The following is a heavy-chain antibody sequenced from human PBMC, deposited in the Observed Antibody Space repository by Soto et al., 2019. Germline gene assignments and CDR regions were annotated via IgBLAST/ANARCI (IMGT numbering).Heavy chain of an antibody. CDR2: IIPMFGTA. CDR1: GGTFSTYA. CDR3: ASGIQLWLRRINNGYSG. Sequence: QVQLVQSGAEVKKPGSSAKVSCKAPGGTFSTYAISWVRQAPGQGLEWMGGIIPMFGTANYAQRFQDRVTITADESTNIVYMELSSLRSEDTAVYFCASGIQLWLRRINNGYSGWGKGTLVTVSS. V-gene: IGHV1-69*12. J-gene: IGHJ4*02. D-gene: IGHD5-18*01.